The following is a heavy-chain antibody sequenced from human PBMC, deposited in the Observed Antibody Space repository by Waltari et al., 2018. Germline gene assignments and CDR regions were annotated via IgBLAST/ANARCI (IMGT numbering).Heavy chain of an antibody. D-gene: IGHD1-26*01. J-gene: IGHJ4*02. CDR2: ISGSGGST. V-gene: IGHV3-23*04. CDR1: GFTFSSYA. Sequence: EVQLVESGGGLVQPGGSLRLSCAASGFTFSSYAMSWVRQAPGKGLAWVSAISGSGGSTYYADSVKCRFTISRDNSKNTLYLQMNSLRAEDTAVYYCAKGRSGSYFPFDYWGQGTLVTVSS. CDR3: AKGRSGSYFPFDY.